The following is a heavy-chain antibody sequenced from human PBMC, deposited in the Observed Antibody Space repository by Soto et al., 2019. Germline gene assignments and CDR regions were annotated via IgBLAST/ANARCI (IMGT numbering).Heavy chain of an antibody. CDR2: IYYSGST. D-gene: IGHD4-17*01. J-gene: IGHJ4*02. CDR1: GGSISSSSYY. V-gene: IGHV4-39*01. CDR3: ARTHYGDSIWLDY. Sequence: SETLSLTCTVSGGSISSSSYYWGWIRQPPGKGLEWIGSIYYSGSTYYNPSLKSRVTISVDTSKNQFSLKLSSVTAADTAVYYCARTHYGDSIWLDYWGQGTLVTVSS.